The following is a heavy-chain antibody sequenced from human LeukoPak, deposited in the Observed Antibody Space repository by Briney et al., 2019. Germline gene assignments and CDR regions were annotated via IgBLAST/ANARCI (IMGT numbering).Heavy chain of an antibody. CDR1: GYTFTSYG. CDR3: ARVGYYGSGSYFDYYYYYMDV. Sequence: AASVKVSCKASGYTFTSYGISWVRQAPGQGLEWMGWISAYNGNTNYAQKLQGRVTMTTDTSTSTAYMELRSLRSEDTAVYYCARVGYYGSGSYFDYYYYYMDVWGKGTTVTISS. V-gene: IGHV1-18*01. D-gene: IGHD3-10*01. J-gene: IGHJ6*03. CDR2: ISAYNGNT.